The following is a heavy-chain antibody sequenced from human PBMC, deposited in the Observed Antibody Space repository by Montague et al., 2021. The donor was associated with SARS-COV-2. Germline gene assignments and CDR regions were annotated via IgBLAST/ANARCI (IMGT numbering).Heavy chain of an antibody. D-gene: IGHD3-9*01. Sequence: PALVKPTQTLTLTCTFSGFSLSTSGMCMSWIRQPPGKALEWLARIDWDDDKYYSTSLKTRLTISKDTSKNQVVLTMTNMDPVDTATYYCARTHYDILNGYEDGLDVWGQGTTVTVSS. CDR3: ARTHYDILNGYEDGLDV. CDR1: GFSLSTSGMC. CDR2: IDWDDDK. J-gene: IGHJ6*02. V-gene: IGHV2-70*11.